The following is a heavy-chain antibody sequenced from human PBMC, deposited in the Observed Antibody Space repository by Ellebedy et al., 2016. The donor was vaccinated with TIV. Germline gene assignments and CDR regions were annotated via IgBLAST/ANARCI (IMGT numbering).Heavy chain of an antibody. CDR1: GTIFTSYT. CDR3: ARHGVVVVVVATPFDY. D-gene: IGHD2-15*01. J-gene: IGHJ4*02. Sequence: GESLKISCVVSGTIFTSYTMNWVRQAPGKGLEWVSSISSATTYIYYADSVKGRFTISRDNAKNSVYLQMSSLRAEDTAVYYCARHGVVVVVVATPFDYWGQGTLVTVSS. CDR2: ISSATTYI. V-gene: IGHV3-21*01.